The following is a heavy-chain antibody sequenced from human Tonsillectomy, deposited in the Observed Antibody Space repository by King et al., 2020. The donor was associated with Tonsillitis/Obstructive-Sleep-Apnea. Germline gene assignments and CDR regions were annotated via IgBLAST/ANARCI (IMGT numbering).Heavy chain of an antibody. D-gene: IGHD4-11*01. V-gene: IGHV1-69*09. CDR3: ARASSTVTSPFDY. CDR1: GGTFSSYA. J-gene: IGHJ4*02. Sequence: VQLVESGAEVKKPGSSVKVSCKASGGTFSSYAISWVRQAPGQGLEWMGRIIPILGIANYAQKFQGRVTITADNSTSTAYMELSSLRSEDTAVYYCARASSTVTSPFDYWGQGTLVTVSS. CDR2: IIPILGIA.